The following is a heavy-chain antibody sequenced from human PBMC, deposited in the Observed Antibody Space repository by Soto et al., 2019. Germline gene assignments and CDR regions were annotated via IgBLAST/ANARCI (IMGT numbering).Heavy chain of an antibody. CDR3: ARAGGVISYYMDV. CDR2: INHSGST. D-gene: IGHD3-10*01. CDR1: GGSFSGYY. J-gene: IGHJ6*03. V-gene: IGHV4-34*01. Sequence: SETLSLTCAVYGGSFSGYYWSWIRQPPGKGLEWIGEINHSGSTNYNPSLKSRVTISVDTSKNQFSLKLSSVTAADTAVYYCARAGGVISYYMDVWGKGTTVTVSS.